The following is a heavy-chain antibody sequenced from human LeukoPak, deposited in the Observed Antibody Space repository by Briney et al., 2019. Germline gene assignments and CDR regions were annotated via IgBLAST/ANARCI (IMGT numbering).Heavy chain of an antibody. CDR1: GFTFSSYG. J-gene: IGHJ4*02. D-gene: IGHD5-18*01. CDR3: AKAGDTNYYRYGDY. CDR2: ISGGGGST. V-gene: IGHV3-23*01. Sequence: PGGSLRLSCAASGFTFSSYGMSWVRQAPGKGLEWVSAISGGGGSTYYADSVKGRFTISRDNSKNTLYLQMNSLRAEDTAVYYCAKAGDTNYYRYGDYWGQGTLVTVSS.